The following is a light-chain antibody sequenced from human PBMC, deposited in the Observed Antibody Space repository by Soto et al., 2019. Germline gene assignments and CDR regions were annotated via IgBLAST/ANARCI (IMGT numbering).Light chain of an antibody. CDR2: DVS. CDR3: NSYTSTSISYV. V-gene: IGLV2-14*03. Sequence: QSVLTQPASVSGSPGQSITISCTGTSSDVGGYNFVSWYQQHPGKAPKLLIYDVSDRPSGVSIRFSGSKSGNTASLTISGLQAEDEADYYCNSYTSTSISYVFGSGTKVTV. CDR1: SSDVGGYNF. J-gene: IGLJ1*01.